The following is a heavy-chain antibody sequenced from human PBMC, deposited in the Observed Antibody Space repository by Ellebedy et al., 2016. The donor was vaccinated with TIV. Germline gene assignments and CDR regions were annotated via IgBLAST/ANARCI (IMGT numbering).Heavy chain of an antibody. J-gene: IGHJ4*02. D-gene: IGHD3-22*01. CDR1: GFTFGDYA. V-gene: IGHV3-49*03. Sequence: GESLKISXTASGFTFGDYAMSWFRQAPGKGLEWVSFIRSKAYGGTTEYAASVKGRFTISRDDSKSIAYLQMNSLKTEDTAVYYCLSGYYMGYWGQGTLVTVSS. CDR3: LSGYYMGY. CDR2: IRSKAYGGTT.